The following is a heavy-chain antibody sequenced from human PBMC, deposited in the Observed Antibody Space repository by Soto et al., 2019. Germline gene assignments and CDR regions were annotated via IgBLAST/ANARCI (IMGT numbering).Heavy chain of an antibody. J-gene: IGHJ6*02. Sequence: GGSLRLSCAASGFTFSSYAMHWVRQAPGKGLEWVAVISYDGSSNFYADSVKGRFTISRDNSKNTLYLQMNSLRAEDTAVYYCARTHSPEVGYHYFYYYAMDVWGQGTTVTAP. V-gene: IGHV3-30-3*01. CDR3: ARTHSPEVGYHYFYYYAMDV. CDR1: GFTFSSYA. D-gene: IGHD5-18*01. CDR2: ISYDGSSN.